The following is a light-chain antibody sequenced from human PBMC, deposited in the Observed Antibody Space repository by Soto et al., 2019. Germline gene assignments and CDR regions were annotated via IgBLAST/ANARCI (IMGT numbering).Light chain of an antibody. J-gene: IGKJ2*01. CDR1: QSVSGSN. CDR2: GAS. CDR3: QQYGTSPRT. Sequence: EIVLTQSPGTLSLSPGERATLSCRASQSVSGSNLAWYQQKPGQAPRLLTYGASSRASGIPDRFSGSGSGTDVTLTISRLEPEDFAVYYCQQYGTSPRTFGQGTKLEIK. V-gene: IGKV3-20*01.